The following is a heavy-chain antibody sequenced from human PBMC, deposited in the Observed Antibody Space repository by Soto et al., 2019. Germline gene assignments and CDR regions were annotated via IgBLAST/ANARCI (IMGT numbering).Heavy chain of an antibody. J-gene: IGHJ4*02. V-gene: IGHV4-59*01. Sequence: SETLSLTCTFSGYSISSYYWSWIRQPPGKGLEWIGYIYYSGSTNYNPSLKSRVTISVDTSKNQFSLKLSSVTAADTAVYYCARSNGDYGDYWSQGTQVTVSS. CDR1: GYSISSYY. CDR2: IYYSGST. D-gene: IGHD4-17*01. CDR3: ARSNGDYGDY.